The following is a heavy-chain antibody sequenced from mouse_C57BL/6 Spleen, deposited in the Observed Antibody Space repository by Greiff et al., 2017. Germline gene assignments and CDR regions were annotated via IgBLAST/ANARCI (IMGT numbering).Heavy chain of an antibody. CDR2: INPSNGGT. J-gene: IGHJ4*01. CDR1: GYTFTSYW. CDR3: ARRDSQVYYAMDY. Sequence: QVHVKQPGTELVKPGASVKLSCKASGYTFTSYWMHWVKQRPGQGLEWIGNINPSNGGTNYNEKFKSKATLTVDKSSSTAYMQLSSLTSEDSAVYYCARRDSQVYYAMDYWGQGTSVTVSS. V-gene: IGHV1-53*01. D-gene: IGHD3-2*02.